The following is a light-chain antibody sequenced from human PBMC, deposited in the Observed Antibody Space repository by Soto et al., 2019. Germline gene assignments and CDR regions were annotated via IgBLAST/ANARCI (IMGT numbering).Light chain of an antibody. V-gene: IGLV2-8*01. CDR3: SSYTATRTYV. Sequence: QSALTQPPSASGSPGQSVTISCTGTSSDVGGYNYVSWYQQHPGKAPKLMIYEVTDRPSGVSNRFSGSKSGNTASLTVSGLQAEDEGDYYCSSYTATRTYVFGTGTKLTVL. CDR2: EVT. CDR1: SSDVGGYNY. J-gene: IGLJ1*01.